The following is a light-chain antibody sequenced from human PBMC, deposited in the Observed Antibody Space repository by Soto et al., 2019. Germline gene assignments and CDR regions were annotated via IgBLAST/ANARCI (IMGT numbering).Light chain of an antibody. CDR1: SEVGSYSR. V-gene: IGLV2-18*01. CDR2: DVT. Sequence: QSALTQPPSASGSPGHSVTISCTGTSEVGSYSRVSWYQQSPGTSPKLLIYDVTKRPLGVSDRFSGSKSGNTASLTISGLQTDDEADYYCGLYTLSDTVILGGGTKLTVL. CDR3: GLYTLSDTVI. J-gene: IGLJ2*01.